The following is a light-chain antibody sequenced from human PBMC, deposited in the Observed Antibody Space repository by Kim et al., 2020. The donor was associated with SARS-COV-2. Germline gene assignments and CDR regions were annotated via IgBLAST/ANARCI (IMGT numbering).Light chain of an antibody. CDR2: AAS. CDR1: QGIFNH. V-gene: IGKV1-9*01. Sequence: IQLTQSPSSLSASVGDRVTITCRASQGIFNHLAWYQQKPGKAPTLLIYAASTLQRGVSSRFSGSGSGTDFTLTISSLQPEDFAPYYGKNLNRYPITFGQGKRLEIK. CDR3: KNLNRYPIT. J-gene: IGKJ5*01.